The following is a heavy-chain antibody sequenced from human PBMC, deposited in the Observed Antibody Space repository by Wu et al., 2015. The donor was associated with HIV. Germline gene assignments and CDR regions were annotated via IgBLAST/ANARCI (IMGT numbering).Heavy chain of an antibody. CDR2: IIPLFDTA. Sequence: QVQLVQFAVGVKKPGSSVKVTCKASGDGFTSYAVSWVRQAPGRGLEWMGGIIPLFDTAISAHNFHDRVTITADESTSTGYMELRSLTYEDTAMYYCVRVAGSSWYREFDLWGQGTMVTVSS. CDR1: GDGFTSYA. CDR3: VRVAGSSWYREFDL. J-gene: IGHJ3*01. V-gene: IGHV1-69*12. D-gene: IGHD6-13*01.